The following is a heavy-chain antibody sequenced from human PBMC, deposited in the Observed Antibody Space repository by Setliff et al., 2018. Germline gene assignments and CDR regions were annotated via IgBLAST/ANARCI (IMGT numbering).Heavy chain of an antibody. Sequence: SETLSLTCTVSGDSISSGSYYWTWIRQPAGKGLEWIGHFHTGGSTNYNRSLRSRVSISVDTSKNQFSLKLSSVTAADTGTYYCARAGPTVTFFRVLVISWWDPWGQGSLVTVSS. CDR1: GDSISSGSYY. CDR3: ARAGPTVTFFRVLVISWWDP. J-gene: IGHJ5*02. D-gene: IGHD3-3*01. CDR2: FHTGGST. V-gene: IGHV4-61*09.